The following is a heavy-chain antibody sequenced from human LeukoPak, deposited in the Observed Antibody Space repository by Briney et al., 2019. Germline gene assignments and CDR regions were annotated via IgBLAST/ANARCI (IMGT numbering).Heavy chain of an antibody. J-gene: IGHJ6*03. Sequence: GGSLRLSCAASGFTFNNYGMHWVRQAPGKGLEWVAFIRYNGNNQYYADSVKGRFTISRDDSKNSLYLQMNSLKTEDTAVYYCAREGKRITMVRGVITPRGYYYMDVWGKGTTVTVSS. D-gene: IGHD3-10*01. CDR1: GFTFNNYG. V-gene: IGHV3-30*02. CDR2: IRYNGNNQ. CDR3: AREGKRITMVRGVITPRGYYYMDV.